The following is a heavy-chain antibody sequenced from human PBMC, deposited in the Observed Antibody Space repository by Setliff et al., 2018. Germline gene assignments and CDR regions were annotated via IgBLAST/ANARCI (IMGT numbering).Heavy chain of an antibody. CDR3: VRSSAPQVVLAADFDF. CDR2: INPNTGDT. D-gene: IGHD6-19*01. Sequence: VASVKVSCKASGYTFTTYTMNWVRQAPGQGLEWMGRINPNTGDTNYAQKLQGRVTMTTDTSTSTVYMELRSLRSDDTAVYYCVRSSAPQVVLAADFDFWGQGTPVTVSS. J-gene: IGHJ4*02. CDR1: GYTFTTYT. V-gene: IGHV1-18*01.